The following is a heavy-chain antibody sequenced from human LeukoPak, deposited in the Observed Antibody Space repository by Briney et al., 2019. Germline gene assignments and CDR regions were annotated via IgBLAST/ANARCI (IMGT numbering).Heavy chain of an antibody. J-gene: IGHJ3*02. V-gene: IGHV1-3*03. CDR2: INAGNGNT. D-gene: IGHD1-26*01. CDR3: ARALGGRLDAFDI. CDR1: GYTFTSYA. Sequence: ASVKVSCKASGYTFTSYAMHWVRQAPGQRLEWMGWINAGNGNTKYSQEFQGRVTITRDTSASTAYMELSSLRSEDMAVYYCARALGGRLDAFDIWGQGTMVTVSS.